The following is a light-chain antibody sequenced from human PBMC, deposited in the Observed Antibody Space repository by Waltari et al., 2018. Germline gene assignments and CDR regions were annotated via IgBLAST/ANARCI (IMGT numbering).Light chain of an antibody. CDR3: SSYTSSSTPLV. Sequence: QSALTQPASVSGSPGQSITISCTGTSSDVGAYNYVSWYQQHPGQAPKLMIYDVTSRPAGVSKRFSGSKAGNTASLTISGLQAEDEADYYCSSYTSSSTPLVFGGGTKLTVL. V-gene: IGLV2-14*03. J-gene: IGLJ2*01. CDR1: SSDVGAYNY. CDR2: DVT.